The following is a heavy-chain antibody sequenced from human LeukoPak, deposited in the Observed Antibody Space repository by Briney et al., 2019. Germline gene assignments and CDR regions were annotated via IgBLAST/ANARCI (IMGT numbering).Heavy chain of an antibody. CDR2: ISAYNGNT. CDR1: GYTFTSYG. V-gene: IGHV1-18*01. Sequence: ASVKVSCKASGYTFTSYGISWVRQAPGQGLEWMGWISAYNGNTNYAQKLQGRVTMTTDTPTSTAYMELRSLRSDDTAAYYCARAVAMVRGVTTTVFDYWGQGTLVTVSS. CDR3: ARAVAMVRGVTTTVFDY. J-gene: IGHJ4*02. D-gene: IGHD3-10*01.